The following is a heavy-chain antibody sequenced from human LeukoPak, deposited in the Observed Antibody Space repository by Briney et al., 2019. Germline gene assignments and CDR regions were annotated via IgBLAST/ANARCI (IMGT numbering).Heavy chain of an antibody. D-gene: IGHD2-2*01. V-gene: IGHV6-1*01. CDR1: GDSVSSNSAA. Sequence: SQTLSLTCPLSGDSVSSNSAAWSWIRQSPSRGLEWLGRTYYRSKWYNDYAVSVKSRITINPDTSKNQFSLQLNSVTPEDTAVHYYAGWAGSLCDYGMVVWGIESTVTVSS. CDR2: TYYRSKWYN. CDR3: AGWAGSLCDYGMVV. J-gene: IGHJ6*01.